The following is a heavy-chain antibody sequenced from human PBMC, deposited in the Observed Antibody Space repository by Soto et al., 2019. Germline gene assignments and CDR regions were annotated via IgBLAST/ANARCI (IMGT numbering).Heavy chain of an antibody. CDR2: ISVSSTYT. CDR1: GFTFTDYY. D-gene: IGHD1-26*01. CDR3: ARDLEVGAYLYYFDS. V-gene: IGHV3-11*06. J-gene: IGHJ4*02. Sequence: AGSLRLSCAGSGFTFTDYYISWVRQAPGKGLEWLAYISVSSTYTNYADSVKGRFTVSRDNAKKSVYLQMNSLRVEDTAVYYCARDLEVGAYLYYFDSWGLGTLVTVSS.